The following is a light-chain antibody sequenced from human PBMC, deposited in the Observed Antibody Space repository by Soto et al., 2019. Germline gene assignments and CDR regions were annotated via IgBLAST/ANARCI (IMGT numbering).Light chain of an antibody. CDR2: KAS. CDR3: QQYNSYSHFT. Sequence: DIQMTQSPSTLSASVGDRVTITCRASQSISSWLAWYQQKPGKAPKLLIYKASSLESGVPSRFSGRGSGTEFTLTISSLQPDDFATYYCQQYNSYSHFTFGPGIKVDIK. CDR1: QSISSW. V-gene: IGKV1-5*03. J-gene: IGKJ3*01.